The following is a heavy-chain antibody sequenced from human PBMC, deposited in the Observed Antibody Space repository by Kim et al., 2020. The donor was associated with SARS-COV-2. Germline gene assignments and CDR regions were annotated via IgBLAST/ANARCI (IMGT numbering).Heavy chain of an antibody. V-gene: IGHV4-34*01. CDR2: INHSGST. Sequence: SETLSLTCAVYGGSFSGYYWSWIRQPPGKGLEWIGEINHSGSTNYNPSLKSRVTISVDTSKNQFSLKLSSVTAADTAVYYCARVDGYYDILRRTNYFDYWGQGTLVTVSS. CDR1: GGSFSGYY. J-gene: IGHJ4*02. CDR3: ARVDGYYDILRRTNYFDY. D-gene: IGHD3-9*01.